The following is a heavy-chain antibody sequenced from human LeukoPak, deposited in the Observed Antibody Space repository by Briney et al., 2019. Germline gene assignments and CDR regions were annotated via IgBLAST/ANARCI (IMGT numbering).Heavy chain of an antibody. Sequence: PGGSLRLSCAASGFTFSSYGMHWVRQAPGKGLVWVSRINSDGSSTSYADSVKGRFTISRDNAKNTLYLQMNSLRAEDTAVYYCAREYSSSWRIYYYYGMDVWGQGTTVTVSS. J-gene: IGHJ6*02. CDR1: GFTFSSYG. CDR3: AREYSSSWRIYYYYGMDV. V-gene: IGHV3-74*01. CDR2: INSDGSST. D-gene: IGHD6-13*01.